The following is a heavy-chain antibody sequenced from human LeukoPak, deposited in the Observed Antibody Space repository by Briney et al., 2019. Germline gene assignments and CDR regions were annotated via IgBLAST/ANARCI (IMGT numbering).Heavy chain of an antibody. CDR3: ARTILWFGDDYYFHYTDV. Sequence: TSETLSLTCTLSDGSISTYFWSWVRQIPGKGLEWIGYIYYTGQTSYNPSLQSRVTMSVDTSKDQFSPRLTSVTVADTAVYYCARTILWFGDDYYFHYTDVWGRGTTVIVSS. V-gene: IGHV4-59*08. D-gene: IGHD3-10*01. J-gene: IGHJ6*03. CDR1: DGSISTYF. CDR2: IYYTGQT.